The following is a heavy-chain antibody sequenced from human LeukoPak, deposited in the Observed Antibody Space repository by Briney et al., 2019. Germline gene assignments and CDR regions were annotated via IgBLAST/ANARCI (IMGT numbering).Heavy chain of an antibody. D-gene: IGHD3-10*01. CDR1: RFTFRNYA. CDR2: ISSDGTNK. J-gene: IGHJ5*02. Sequence: GGSLRLSCAASRFTFRNYAMHWVRQAPGKGLEWLAVISSDGTNKDYADSVKGRFSISRDNSKNTLYLQMNRLRADDTAVYYCARDRSQEFDPWGQGTLVTVSS. CDR3: ARDRSQEFDP. V-gene: IGHV3-30*04.